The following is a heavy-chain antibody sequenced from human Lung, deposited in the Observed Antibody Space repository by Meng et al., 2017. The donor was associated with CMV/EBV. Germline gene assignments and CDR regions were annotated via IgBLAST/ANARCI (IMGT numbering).Heavy chain of an antibody. CDR3: ARARSPTHFDY. CDR1: EFTSSTYD. V-gene: IGHV3-13*01. Sequence: GEXXTISCTASEFTSSTYDFHWVRQPTGKGLEWVSSIGTVGDTYSIGSVKGRFIISREDAKNSVYLQMNGLRDGDTGLYYCARARSPTHFDYWRQGAMVTVSS. J-gene: IGHJ4*02. CDR2: IGTVGDT.